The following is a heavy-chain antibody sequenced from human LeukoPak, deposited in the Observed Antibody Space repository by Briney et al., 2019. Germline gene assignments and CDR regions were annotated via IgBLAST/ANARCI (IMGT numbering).Heavy chain of an antibody. V-gene: IGHV1-46*01. CDR1: EDTFTYYH. CDR3: ATEAPRSYYFDY. CDR2: VYATGGTT. J-gene: IGHJ4*02. Sequence: ASVKVSCKASEDTFTYYHIHWVRQAPGQGVEWMGAVYATGGTTINTRNFQGRVTMTRDTSTGTVYMELGSLRFEDTAMYYCATEAPRSYYFDYWGQGILVTVSS.